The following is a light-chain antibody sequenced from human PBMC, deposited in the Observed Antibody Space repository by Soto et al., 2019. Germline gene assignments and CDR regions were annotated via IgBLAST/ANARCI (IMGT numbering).Light chain of an antibody. CDR3: QHYGSSLT. CDR2: GAS. Sequence: VXKXXPAAXXXSXGERATLSCRASQSVSSTYLAWYQQKPGQAPRLLIYGASSRAPGIPDRFSGGGSGTDFTLTISRLEPEDFAVYYCQHYGSSLTVGQGTKVDI. CDR1: QSVSSTY. J-gene: IGKJ1*01. V-gene: IGKV3-20*01.